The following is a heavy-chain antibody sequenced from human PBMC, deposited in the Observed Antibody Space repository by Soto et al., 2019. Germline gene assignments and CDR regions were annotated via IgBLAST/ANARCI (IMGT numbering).Heavy chain of an antibody. CDR3: ADVVAVVTPYIDV. D-gene: IGHD2-15*01. Sequence: QVQLVESGGGVVQPGRSLRLSCAASGFSFASYAMHWVRQAPGKGLEWVAAISYDGNNDYYADSVKGRFTISRDNSKNTLYLQMTSLRLEDTAVYYCADVVAVVTPYIDVWGQGTTVTVSS. V-gene: IGHV3-30-3*01. CDR1: GFSFASYA. J-gene: IGHJ6*02. CDR2: ISYDGNND.